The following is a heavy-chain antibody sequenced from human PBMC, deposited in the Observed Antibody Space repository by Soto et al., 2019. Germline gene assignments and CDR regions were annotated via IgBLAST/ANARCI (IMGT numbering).Heavy chain of an antibody. Sequence: SETLSLTCAVSGGSISSTNWWSWVRQPPGKGLEWIGEIYHSGSTNYNPSLKSRVTISVDKSKNQFSLKLSSVTAADTAVYYCARVIATAVHWFDPWGQGTLVTVS. D-gene: IGHD6-13*01. J-gene: IGHJ5*02. CDR2: IYHSGST. CDR3: ARVIATAVHWFDP. CDR1: GGSISSTNW. V-gene: IGHV4-4*02.